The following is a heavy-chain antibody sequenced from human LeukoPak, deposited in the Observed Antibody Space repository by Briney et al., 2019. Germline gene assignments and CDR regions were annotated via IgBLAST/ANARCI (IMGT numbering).Heavy chain of an antibody. CDR2: ISYDGSNK. V-gene: IGHV3-30*04. D-gene: IGHD5-18*01. CDR1: GFTFSSYA. CDR3: ARVNLAGAAMVKEAFDY. J-gene: IGHJ4*02. Sequence: GGSLRLSCAASGFTFSSYAMHWVRQAPGKGLEGVAVISYDGSNKYYADSVKGRFTISRDNSKNKLYLQMNSLRVEDTAVYYCARVNLAGAAMVKEAFDYWGQGTLVTVSS.